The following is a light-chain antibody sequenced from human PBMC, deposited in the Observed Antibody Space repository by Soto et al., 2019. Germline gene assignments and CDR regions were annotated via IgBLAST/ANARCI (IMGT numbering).Light chain of an antibody. CDR3: SSYTSSSTQV. Sequence: QSVLNQPASVSGSPGQSITISCTGTSSDVGGYNYVSWYQQHPGKAPKLMIYEVSNRPSGVSNRFSGSKSGNTASLTISGLQAEDEADYYCSSYTSSSTQVFGTGTKVTVL. CDR2: EVS. J-gene: IGLJ1*01. V-gene: IGLV2-14*01. CDR1: SSDVGGYNY.